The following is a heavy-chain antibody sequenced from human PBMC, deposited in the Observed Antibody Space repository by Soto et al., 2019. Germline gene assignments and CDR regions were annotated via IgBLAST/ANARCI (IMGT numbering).Heavy chain of an antibody. D-gene: IGHD3-10*01. V-gene: IGHV4-59*01. J-gene: IGHJ4*02. CDR2: IYHNGRT. CDR3: ARVDGSGTYSFFDL. Sequence: QVQLQVSGPGLVKPSETLSLTCSVSDVSNTNYFWTWIRQPPGKGLEWIGYIYHNGRTNYSPSLTSRVTISLDTSKSQFSLKLSSVTAADTAVYYCARVDGSGTYSFFDLWGQGTLVTVSS. CDR1: DVSNTNYF.